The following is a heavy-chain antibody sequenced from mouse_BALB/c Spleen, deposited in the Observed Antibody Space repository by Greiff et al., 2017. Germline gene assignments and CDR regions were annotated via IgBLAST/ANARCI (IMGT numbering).Heavy chain of an antibody. J-gene: IGHJ3*01. D-gene: IGHD3-1*01. Sequence: VQLQQSGAELVRPGTSVKVSCKASGYAFTNYLIEWVKQRPGQGLEWIGVINPGSGGTNYNEKFKGKATLTADKSSSTAYMQLSSLTSDDSAVYFCARSGSSGYEAWFAYWGQGTLVTVSA. CDR3: ARSGSSGYEAWFAY. CDR2: INPGSGGT. V-gene: IGHV1-54*01. CDR1: GYAFTNYL.